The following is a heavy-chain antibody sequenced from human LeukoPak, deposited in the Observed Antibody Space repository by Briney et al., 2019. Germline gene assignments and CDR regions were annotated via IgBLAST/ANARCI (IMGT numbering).Heavy chain of an antibody. J-gene: IGHJ4*02. V-gene: IGHV4-59*12. D-gene: IGHD3-22*01. Sequence: PSETLSLTCTVSGGSISSYYWSWIRQPPGKGLEWIGYMNPSGTTNYNPSLKSRVTISVDTSKNQFSLKLSSVTAADTAVYYCARGNYYDRPFDYWGQGTLVTVSS. CDR3: ARGNYYDRPFDY. CDR2: MNPSGTT. CDR1: GGSISSYY.